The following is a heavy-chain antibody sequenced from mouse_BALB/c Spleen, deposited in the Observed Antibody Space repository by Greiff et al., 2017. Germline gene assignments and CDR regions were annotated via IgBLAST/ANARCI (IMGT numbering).Heavy chain of an antibody. V-gene: IGHV2-9*02. CDR3: ARVKLGRNAMDY. CDR1: GFSLTSYG. J-gene: IGHJ4*01. D-gene: IGHD4-1*01. Sequence: VKVVESGPGLVAPSQSLSITCTVSGFSLTSYGVHWVRQPPGKGLEWLGVIWAGGSTNYNSALMSRLSISKDNSKSQVFLKMNSLQTDDTAMYYCARVKLGRNAMDYWGQGTSVTVSS. CDR2: IWAGGST.